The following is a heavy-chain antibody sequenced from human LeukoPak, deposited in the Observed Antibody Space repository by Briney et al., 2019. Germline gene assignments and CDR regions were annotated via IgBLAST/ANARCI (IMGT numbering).Heavy chain of an antibody. CDR1: GYTFTRYY. CDR2: INPSGGAT. D-gene: IGHD6-19*01. V-gene: IGHV1-46*01. CDR3: ARGISGWSLGIFDY. Sequence: GASVKVSCKASGYTFTRYYMHWVRQAPGQGPEWMGIINPSGGATNYPQKFQGRVTMTRDTSTSTVYMELSSLRSEDTAVHYCARGISGWSLGIFDYWGQGTLVTVSS. J-gene: IGHJ4*02.